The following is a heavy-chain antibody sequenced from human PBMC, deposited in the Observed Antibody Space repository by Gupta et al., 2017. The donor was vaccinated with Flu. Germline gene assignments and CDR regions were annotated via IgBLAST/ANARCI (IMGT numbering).Heavy chain of an antibody. J-gene: IGHJ5*02. CDR3: AREDGPPTQLNWFDL. D-gene: IGHD1-1*01. Sequence: QVQLVESGGGVVQPGRSLRLSCAASGFTFSSYGMHWVRQAPGKGLEWVAVIWYDGSNKYYADSVKGRFTISRDNSKNTLYLQMNSLRAEDTAVYYCAREDGPPTQLNWFDLWGQGTLVTVSS. CDR1: GFTFSSYG. V-gene: IGHV3-33*01. CDR2: IWYDGSNK.